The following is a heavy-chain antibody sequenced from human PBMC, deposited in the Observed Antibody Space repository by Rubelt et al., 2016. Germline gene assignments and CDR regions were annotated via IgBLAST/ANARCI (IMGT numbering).Heavy chain of an antibody. V-gene: IGHV3-30*04. CDR1: GFTFSSYA. J-gene: IGHJ4*02. Sequence: GRSLRLSCAASGFTFSSYAMHWVRQAPDKGLEWVAVISYDGSNKYYADSVKGRFTISRDNAKNSLYLQMNSLRAEDTAVYYCARGGGSYSAYFDYWGQGTLVTVSS. CDR3: ARGGGSYSAYFDY. CDR2: ISYDGSNK. D-gene: IGHD1-26*01.